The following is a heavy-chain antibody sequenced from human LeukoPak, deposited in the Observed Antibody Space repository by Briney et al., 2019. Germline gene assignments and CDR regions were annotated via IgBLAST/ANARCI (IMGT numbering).Heavy chain of an antibody. Sequence: VASVKVSCKASGYIFSSHAMHWVRQAPGQGLEWMGWIYAGDGSTKYSQALMDRVTITSDTSARTGYLELRSLTFEDMAIYYCARDSGDGLVDYWGQGTLVTVSS. CDR3: ARDSGDGLVDY. J-gene: IGHJ4*02. CDR1: GYIFSSHA. CDR2: IYAGDGST. D-gene: IGHD7-27*01. V-gene: IGHV1-3*03.